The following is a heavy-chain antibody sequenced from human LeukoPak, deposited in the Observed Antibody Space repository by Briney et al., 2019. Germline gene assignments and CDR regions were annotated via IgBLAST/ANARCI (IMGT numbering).Heavy chain of an antibody. CDR2: IYNGVNT. Sequence: PSQTLSLTCTVSGASVSSASYWTWIRQPPGKGVEWIAHIYNGVNTNYNPSLKSRVTISVDTSKNQFSLRLNSVTAADTAVYYCARSRAFNSGAFDPWGQGSLVTVSS. D-gene: IGHD1-26*01. J-gene: IGHJ5*02. CDR3: ARSRAFNSGAFDP. CDR1: GASVSSASY. V-gene: IGHV4-61*01.